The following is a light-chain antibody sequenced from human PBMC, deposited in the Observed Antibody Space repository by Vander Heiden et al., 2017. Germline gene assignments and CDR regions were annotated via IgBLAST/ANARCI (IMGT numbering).Light chain of an antibody. CDR3: QQYYTTPHT. CDR1: QSVLHSSNNKNY. Sequence: DIVMTQSPYSLAVSLGERATINCKSSQSVLHSSNNKNYLSWYQQKPGQPPKLLIYWASTRESGVTDRFSGSGSGTDFTLAISSLQAEDVAVYYCQQYYTTPHTFGQGTKLEIK. J-gene: IGKJ2*01. CDR2: WAS. V-gene: IGKV4-1*01.